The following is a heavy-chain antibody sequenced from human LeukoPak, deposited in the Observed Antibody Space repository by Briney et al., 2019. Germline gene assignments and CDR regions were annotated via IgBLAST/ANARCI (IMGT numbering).Heavy chain of an antibody. CDR2: INHSGST. CDR1: GGSLSGYY. D-gene: IGHD5-18*01. V-gene: IGHV4-34*01. J-gene: IGHJ4*02. Sequence: SETLSLTCAVYGGSLSGYYWSWIRQPPGKGLEWIGEINHSGSTNYNPSLKSRVTISVDTSKNQFSLKLSSVTAADTAVYYCARRRGYSYGHFDYWGQGTLVTVSS. CDR3: ARRRGYSYGHFDY.